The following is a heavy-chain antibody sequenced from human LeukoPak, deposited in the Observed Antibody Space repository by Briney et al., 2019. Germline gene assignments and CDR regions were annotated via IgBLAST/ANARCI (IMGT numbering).Heavy chain of an antibody. V-gene: IGHV4-59*08. CDR1: GGSISSYY. CDR3: AGHHPRNTVDF. D-gene: IGHD2/OR15-2a*01. Sequence: SETLSLTCTVSGGSISSYYWSWIRQPPRKGLEWIAYISDIGSINYNPSLKSRVTISLDTSKNQFSLKLSPVTAADTAVYYCAGHHPRNTVDFWGQGTLVTVSS. J-gene: IGHJ4*02. CDR2: ISDIGSI.